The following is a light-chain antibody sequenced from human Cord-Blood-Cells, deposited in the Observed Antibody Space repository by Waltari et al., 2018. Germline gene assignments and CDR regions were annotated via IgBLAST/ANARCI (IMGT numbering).Light chain of an antibody. CDR2: DVI. CDR1: RSDVGGYNY. Sequence: QSALTHPPSVYGLPGQSTSFSCTGSRSDVGGYNYVSWYQQHPGNAPKLMIYDVINRPSGVSHLFSGSKSGNTASLTISGLQAEDEAYYYFSSYTSSSTVVFGGGTKLTVL. J-gene: IGLJ2*01. V-gene: IGLV2-14*01. CDR3: SSYTSSSTVV.